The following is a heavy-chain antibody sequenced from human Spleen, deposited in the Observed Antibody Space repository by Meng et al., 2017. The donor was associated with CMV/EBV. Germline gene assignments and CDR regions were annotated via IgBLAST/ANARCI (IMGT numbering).Heavy chain of an antibody. CDR3: ARDLVVVPAALYYYYYGMDV. Sequence: GGSLRLSCAASGFTFSSYWMSWVRQAPGKGLEWVANIKQDGSEKYYVDSVKGRFTISRDNAKNSLYLQMNSLRAEDTAVYYCARDLVVVPAALYYYYYGMDVWGQGTTVTVSS. CDR2: IKQDGSEK. D-gene: IGHD2-2*01. V-gene: IGHV3-7*01. CDR1: GFTFSSYW. J-gene: IGHJ6*02.